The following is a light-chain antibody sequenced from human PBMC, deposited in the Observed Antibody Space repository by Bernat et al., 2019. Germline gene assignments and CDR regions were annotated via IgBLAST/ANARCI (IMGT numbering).Light chain of an antibody. V-gene: IGKV1-39*01. J-gene: IGKJ4*01. CDR2: AAE. Sequence: DIQMTQSPSSLSASVGDRVTITCRASQNIDTYFNWYQQHPGKATKLLIFAAETLESGVPSRFLGRGSGTGFTVTISSLQPEDSATYYCDQSYSYLLLTFGGGSKVE. CDR3: DQSYSYLLLT. CDR1: QNIDTY.